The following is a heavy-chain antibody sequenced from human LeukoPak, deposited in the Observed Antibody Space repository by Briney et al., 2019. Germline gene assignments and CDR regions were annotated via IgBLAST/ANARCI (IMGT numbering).Heavy chain of an antibody. V-gene: IGHV5-51*01. CDR2: IYPGDSDT. J-gene: IGHJ1*01. CDR1: GYSFTSYW. Sequence: GESLKISCKGSGYSFTSYWIGWVRQMSGKGLEWMGIIYPGDSDTRYSPSFQGQVTISADKSISTAYLQWSSLKASDTAMYYCASPPPYDSSGYASPEYFQHWGQGTLVTVSS. D-gene: IGHD3-22*01. CDR3: ASPPPYDSSGYASPEYFQH.